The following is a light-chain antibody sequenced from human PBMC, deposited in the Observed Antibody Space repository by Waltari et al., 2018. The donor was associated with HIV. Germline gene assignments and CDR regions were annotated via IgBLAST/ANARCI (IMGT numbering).Light chain of an antibody. CDR2: EVS. Sequence: QSALTQPASVSGSFGQSIPISCTGTSSGVGSYNLVSWYQYHPGKAPNLIIYEVSKRPSGVSNRFSGAKAGNTASLTVSGLQAEDEAHYYCCSYARSGIPFGGGTKLTVL. J-gene: IGLJ2*01. CDR1: SSGVGSYNL. CDR3: CSYARSGIP. V-gene: IGLV2-23*02.